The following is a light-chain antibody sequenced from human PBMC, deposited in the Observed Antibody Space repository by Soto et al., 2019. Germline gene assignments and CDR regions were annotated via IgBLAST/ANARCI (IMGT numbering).Light chain of an antibody. CDR2: EVS. V-gene: IGLV2-14*01. J-gene: IGLJ2*01. CDR3: SSYTSSSTLV. Sequence: QSALTQPASVSGSPGQSITISCTGTSSDVGGFNYVSWFQQHPGKAPKLIIYEVSHWPSGVSNRFSGSKSGNTASLTISGLQAEDEADYYCSSYTSSSTLVFGGGTKVTVL. CDR1: SSDVGGFNY.